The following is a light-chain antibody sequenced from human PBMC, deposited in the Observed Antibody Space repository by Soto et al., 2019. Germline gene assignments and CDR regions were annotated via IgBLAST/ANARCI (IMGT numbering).Light chain of an antibody. Sequence: EIVLTQSPGTLSLSPGERATLSCRASQSVSSSYLAWYQQKPGQAPRLLMYVTSTRATGIPDRFSGSGSGTDFTLTISRLEPEDFAVYYCQQYVASPWTFGQGTKVEIK. CDR3: QQYVASPWT. J-gene: IGKJ1*01. V-gene: IGKV3-20*01. CDR2: VTS. CDR1: QSVSSSY.